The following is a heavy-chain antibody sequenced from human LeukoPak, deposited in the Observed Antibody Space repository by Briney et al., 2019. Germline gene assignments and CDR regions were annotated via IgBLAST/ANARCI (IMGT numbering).Heavy chain of an antibody. CDR1: GGSISSYY. CDR3: ARAIHNDFWSGYQYRPPFDY. Sequence: SSETLSLTCTVSGGSISSYYWSWIRQPPGKGLEWIGYIYYSGSTNYNPSLKSRVTISVDTSKNQFSLKLSSVTAADTAVYYCARAIHNDFWSGYQYRPPFDYWGQGTLVTVSS. V-gene: IGHV4-59*12. J-gene: IGHJ4*02. CDR2: IYYSGST. D-gene: IGHD3-3*01.